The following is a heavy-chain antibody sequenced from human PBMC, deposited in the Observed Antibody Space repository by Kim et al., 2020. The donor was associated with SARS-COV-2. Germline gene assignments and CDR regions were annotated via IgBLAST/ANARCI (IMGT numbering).Heavy chain of an antibody. CDR1: GFTFSSYW. CDR2: IKQDGSEK. V-gene: IGHV3-7*03. CDR3: ARLCSSGWYCFGFDI. J-gene: IGHJ3*02. D-gene: IGHD6-19*01. Sequence: GGSLRLSCAASGFTFSSYWMSWVRQAPGKGLEWVANIKQDGSEKYYVDSVKGRFTISRDNAKNSLYLQMNSLRAEDTAVYYCARLCSSGWYCFGFDIWGQGTMVTVSS.